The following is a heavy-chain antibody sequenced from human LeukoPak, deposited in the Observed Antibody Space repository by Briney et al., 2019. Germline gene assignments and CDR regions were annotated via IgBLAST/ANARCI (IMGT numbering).Heavy chain of an antibody. CDR3: AKDMAKYYDFWSGYYLFDY. D-gene: IGHD3-3*01. CDR1: GFTFSSYA. V-gene: IGHV3-23*01. Sequence: GGSLRLSCAASGFTFSSYAMSWVRQAPGKGLEWVSAISGSGGSTYYADSVKGRFAISRDNSKNTLYLQMNSLRAEDTAVYYCAKDMAKYYDFWSGYYLFDYWGQGTLVTVS. CDR2: ISGSGGST. J-gene: IGHJ4*02.